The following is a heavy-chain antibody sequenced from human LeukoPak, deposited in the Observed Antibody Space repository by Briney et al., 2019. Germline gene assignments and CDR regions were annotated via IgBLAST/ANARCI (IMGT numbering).Heavy chain of an antibody. CDR3: ARGLLRYFDWLPHTDAFDI. D-gene: IGHD3-9*01. Sequence: SETLSLTCAVYGGSFSGYYWSWIRQPPGQGLEWIGEINHSGSTNYNPSLKSRVTISVDTSKNQFSLKLSSVTAADTAVYYCARGLLRYFDWLPHTDAFDIWGQGTMVTVSS. V-gene: IGHV4-34*01. CDR2: INHSGST. J-gene: IGHJ3*02. CDR1: GGSFSGYY.